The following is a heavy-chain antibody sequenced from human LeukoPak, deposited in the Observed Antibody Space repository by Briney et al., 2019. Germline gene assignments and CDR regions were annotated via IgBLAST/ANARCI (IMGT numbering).Heavy chain of an antibody. Sequence: PGGSLRLSCAASGFTFSSYSMNWVRQAPGKGLEWVSYISSSSSTIYYADSVKGRFTISRDNAKNSLYLQMNSLRAEDTAVYYCASLRVRWEPDAFDIWGQGTMVTVSS. CDR2: ISSSSSTI. V-gene: IGHV3-48*04. J-gene: IGHJ3*02. CDR1: GFTFSSYS. D-gene: IGHD1-26*01. CDR3: ASLRVRWEPDAFDI.